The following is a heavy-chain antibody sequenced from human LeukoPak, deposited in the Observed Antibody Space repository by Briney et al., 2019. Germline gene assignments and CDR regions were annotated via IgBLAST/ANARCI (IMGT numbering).Heavy chain of an antibody. CDR3: ARGVTDSSGWLFDY. D-gene: IGHD6-25*01. J-gene: IGHJ4*02. CDR2: LYSDGST. V-gene: IGHV3-53*01. Sequence: PGGSLRLSCAASGLSVSDYYMSWVRQAPGKGLEWVSVLYSDGSTYFADPVKGRFTTSRDNSKNTVYLQMNSLRAEDTAVYYCARGVTDSSGWLFDYWGQGALVTVSS. CDR1: GLSVSDYY.